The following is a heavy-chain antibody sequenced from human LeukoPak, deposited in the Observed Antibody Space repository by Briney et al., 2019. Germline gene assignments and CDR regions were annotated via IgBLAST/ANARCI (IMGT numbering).Heavy chain of an antibody. J-gene: IGHJ4*02. CDR3: ARHRMGGIVATIGFDY. CDR2: IYPGDSDT. V-gene: IGHV5-51*01. CDR1: GYSFTSYW. Sequence: EESLKISCKGSGYSFTSYWIGWVRQMPGKGLEWMGIIYPGDSDTRYSPSFQGQVTISADKSISTAYLQWSSLKASDTAMYYCARHRMGGIVATIGFDYWGQGTLVTVSS. D-gene: IGHD5-12*01.